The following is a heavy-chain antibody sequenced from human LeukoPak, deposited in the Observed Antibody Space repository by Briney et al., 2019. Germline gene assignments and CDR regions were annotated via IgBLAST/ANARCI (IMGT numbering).Heavy chain of an antibody. D-gene: IGHD5-12*01. J-gene: IGHJ4*02. CDR2: IYYSDNT. CDR1: GCSISSGAYS. V-gene: IGHV4-30-4*07. Sequence: SETLSLTCAVSGCSISSGAYSWSWIRQPPGKGLEWIGYIYYSDNTYYNPSLKSRLTISLDTSKNQFSLKVSSVTAADTPVYYCASHSGGYAYWGQGTLVTVSS. CDR3: ASHSGGYAY.